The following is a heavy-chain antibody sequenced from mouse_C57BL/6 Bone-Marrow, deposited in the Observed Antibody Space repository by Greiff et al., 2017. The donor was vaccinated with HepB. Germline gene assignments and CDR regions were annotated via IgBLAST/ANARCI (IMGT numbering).Heavy chain of an antibody. J-gene: IGHJ1*03. CDR1: GFTFSSYA. D-gene: IGHD1-1*01. Sequence: EVKLVESGGGLVKPGGSLKLSCAASGFTFSSYAMSWVRQTPEKRLEWVATISDGGSYTYYPDNVKGRFTISRDNAKNNLYLQMSHLKSEDTAMYYCARDRDYGSSYVRPWYFDVWGTGTTVTVSS. CDR3: ARDRDYGSSYVRPWYFDV. CDR2: ISDGGSYT. V-gene: IGHV5-4*01.